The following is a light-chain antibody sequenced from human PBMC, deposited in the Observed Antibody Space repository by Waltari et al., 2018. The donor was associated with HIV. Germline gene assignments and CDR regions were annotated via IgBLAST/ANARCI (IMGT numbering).Light chain of an antibody. V-gene: IGLV3-21*02. CDR3: QVWDSSSNHAV. CDR2: DDT. Sequence: SYVLTQTPSVSVAPGQTARITCGGNHIGSNRVTYYQQKPGQAPVLVVYDDTDRPSGIPERFSGSNSGNTATLTSSRVEAGDGADYYCQVWDSSSNHAVFGGGTKLTVL. J-gene: IGLJ3*02. CDR1: HIGSNR.